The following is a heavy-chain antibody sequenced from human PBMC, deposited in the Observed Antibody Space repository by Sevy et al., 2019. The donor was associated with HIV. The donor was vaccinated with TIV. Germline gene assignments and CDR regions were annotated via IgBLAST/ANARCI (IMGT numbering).Heavy chain of an antibody. D-gene: IGHD3-16*01. CDR2: IYKSGNT. CDR1: GFDVNTRF. Sequence: GGSLRLSCAVSGFDVNTRFMSWVHQAPGKGLEWVSVIYKSGNTYYVDSVMGRFTMSRDSGRNTLYLQMTHLRVEDTAMYYSVRSLGGPLNQWGQGTRVTVSS. J-gene: IGHJ4*02. CDR3: VRSLGGPLNQ. V-gene: IGHV3-53*01.